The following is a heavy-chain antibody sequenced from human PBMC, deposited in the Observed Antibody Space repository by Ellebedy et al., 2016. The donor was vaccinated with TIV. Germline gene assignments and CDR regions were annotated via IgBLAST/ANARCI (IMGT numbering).Heavy chain of an antibody. V-gene: IGHV3-33*01. Sequence: GGSLRLSCEASGFIFGSYAMHWVRQAPGKGLEWVAIIWYDGSNVQYADLVKGRYTISRDNFKNTLYLQMNSLRVEDTAIYYCARVRFCGRSSCANYFDYWGQGALVSVSS. CDR1: GFIFGSYA. J-gene: IGHJ4*02. CDR2: IWYDGSNV. CDR3: ARVRFCGRSSCANYFDY. D-gene: IGHD6-13*01.